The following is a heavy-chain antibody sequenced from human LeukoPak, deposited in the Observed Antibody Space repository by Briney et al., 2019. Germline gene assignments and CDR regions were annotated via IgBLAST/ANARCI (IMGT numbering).Heavy chain of an antibody. D-gene: IGHD2-15*01. V-gene: IGHV3-53*04. Sequence: GGSLRLSCAASGFTVSINYMSWARQAPGKGLEWVSVIYSGGSTYYADSVKGRFTISRHNSKNTLYLQMNSLRAEDTAVYYCARRFVEAVVVVAAAPRHYYGMDVWGQGTTVTVSS. CDR2: IYSGGST. CDR1: GFTVSINY. J-gene: IGHJ6*02. CDR3: ARRFVEAVVVVAAAPRHYYGMDV.